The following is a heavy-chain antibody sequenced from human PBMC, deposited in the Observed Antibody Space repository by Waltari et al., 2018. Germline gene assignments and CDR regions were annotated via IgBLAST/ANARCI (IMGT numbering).Heavy chain of an antibody. Sequence: EVQLVESGGGLVQPGGSMRLSCAASGVTFSSYSMDWVRQAPGKGLEWVSYISSSSSTIYYADSVKCRFTISRDNAKNSLYLQMNSLRAEDTAVYYCARSLKSFGSYWAPLFDYWGQGTLVTVSS. J-gene: IGHJ4*02. CDR1: GVTFSSYS. CDR2: ISSSSSTI. CDR3: ARSLKSFGSYWAPLFDY. V-gene: IGHV3-48*04. D-gene: IGHD1-26*01.